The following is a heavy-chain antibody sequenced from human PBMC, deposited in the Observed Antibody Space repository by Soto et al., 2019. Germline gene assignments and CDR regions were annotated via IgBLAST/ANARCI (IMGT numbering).Heavy chain of an antibody. V-gene: IGHV5-51*01. D-gene: IGHD2-15*01. Sequence: PGESLKISCKGSGYSFTSYWIGWVRQMPGKGLEWMGIIYPGDSDTRYSPSFQGQVTISADKSISTAYLQWSSLKASDTAMYYCARHPYPRLIVAGGDAFDIWGQGTIVTVS. CDR1: GYSFTSYW. CDR3: ARHPYPRLIVAGGDAFDI. CDR2: IYPGDSDT. J-gene: IGHJ3*02.